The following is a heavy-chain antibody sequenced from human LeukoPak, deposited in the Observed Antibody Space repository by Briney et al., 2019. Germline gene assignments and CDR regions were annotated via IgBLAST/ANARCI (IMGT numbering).Heavy chain of an antibody. D-gene: IGHD5-12*01. Sequence: PGGSLRLSCAASGVTFSGYSMNWVRQAPGKGLEWVSAITATSLHIYYADSVKGRFTISRDNSKNTLYLQMNSLRAEDTAVYYCASSWVAPFDYWGQGTLVTVSS. CDR1: GVTFSGYS. V-gene: IGHV3-21*01. CDR2: ITATSLHI. CDR3: ASSWVAPFDY. J-gene: IGHJ4*02.